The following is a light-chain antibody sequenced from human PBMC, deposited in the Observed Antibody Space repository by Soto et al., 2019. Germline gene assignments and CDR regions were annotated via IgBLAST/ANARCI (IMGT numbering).Light chain of an antibody. CDR3: QQYNGYSTWT. V-gene: IGKV1-5*01. J-gene: IGKJ1*01. CDR2: DAT. Sequence: DIPMTQSPSTLSASVGDRVTITCRASENIDRWLAWYQQKPGQAPKVLIWDATSLHRGVSSRFSGSGFGSEFTLTISGLQPDDSATYYCQQYNGYSTWTFGQGTTVDIK. CDR1: ENIDRW.